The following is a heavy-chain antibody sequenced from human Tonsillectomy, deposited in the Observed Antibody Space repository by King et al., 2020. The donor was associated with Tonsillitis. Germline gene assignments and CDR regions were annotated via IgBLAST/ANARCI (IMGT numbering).Heavy chain of an antibody. CDR2: IYYIGST. J-gene: IGHJ4*02. CDR3: ARYDVGASMGGVFDY. Sequence: VQLQESGPGLVKPSETLSLTCTVSGGSISPYYWSWIRQPPGKGLEWIGYIYYIGSTNYNPSLKSRVTISIDTSKNQFSLKLSSVSAADTAVYYCARYDVGASMGGVFDYWGQGTLVTVSS. V-gene: IGHV4-59*01. CDR1: GGSISPYY. D-gene: IGHD1-26*01.